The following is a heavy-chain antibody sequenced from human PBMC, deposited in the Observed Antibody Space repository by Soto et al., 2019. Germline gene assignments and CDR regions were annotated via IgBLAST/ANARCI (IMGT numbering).Heavy chain of an antibody. J-gene: IGHJ5*02. CDR1: GGSISSGGYS. Sequence: PSETLSLTCAVSGGSISSGGYSWSWIRQPPGKGLEWIGYIYHSGSTYYNPSLKSRVTISVDRSKNQFSLKLSSVTAADTAVYYCARSNRAVYYDSSGYPNWFDPWGQGTLVTVSS. CDR3: ARSNRAVYYDSSGYPNWFDP. V-gene: IGHV4-30-2*01. D-gene: IGHD3-22*01. CDR2: IYHSGST.